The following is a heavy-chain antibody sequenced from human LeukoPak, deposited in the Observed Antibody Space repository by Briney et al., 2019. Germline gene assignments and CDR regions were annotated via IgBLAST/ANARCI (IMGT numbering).Heavy chain of an antibody. J-gene: IGHJ3*01. CDR1: GFTFSSYS. CDR3: ARGPPCSSTSCYVTGAFDF. Sequence: GGSLRLSCAASGFTFSSYSMNWVRQAPGKGLEWVSSVSSSSTSIYYADSLKGRFTISRDNAKNSLFLQVNSLRGEDTAVYYCARGPPCSSTSCYVTGAFDFWGQGTMVTVSS. D-gene: IGHD2-2*01. CDR2: VSSSSTSI. V-gene: IGHV3-21*01.